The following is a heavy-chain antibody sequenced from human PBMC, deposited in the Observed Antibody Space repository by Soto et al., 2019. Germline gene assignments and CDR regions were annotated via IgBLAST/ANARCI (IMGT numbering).Heavy chain of an antibody. D-gene: IGHD6-19*01. V-gene: IGHV4-34*01. CDR2: INHSGST. CDR3: ARSWYSSGWFDP. J-gene: IGHJ5*02. Sequence: QVQLQQWGAGLLKPSETLSLTCAVYGGSFSGYYWSWIRQPPGKGLEWIGEINHSGSTNYNPSLKSRVTISVDTSKNQFSLKLSSVTAADTAVYYCARSWYSSGWFDPWGQETLVTVSS. CDR1: GGSFSGYY.